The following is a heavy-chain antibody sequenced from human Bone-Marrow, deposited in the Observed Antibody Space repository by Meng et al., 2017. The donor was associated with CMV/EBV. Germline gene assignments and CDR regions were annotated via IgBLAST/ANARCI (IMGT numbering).Heavy chain of an antibody. CDR2: INHSGST. V-gene: IGHV4-34*01. D-gene: IGHD6-19*01. CDR1: GGSFRCYY. J-gene: IGHJ4*02. CDR3: AREGHNSSGWSR. Sequence: VRRQQWGSGPLKPSATLSHTCAVYGGSFRCYYWSWIRPPPGKGLEWIGEINHSGSTNYNPSLKSRVTISVDTSKNQFSLKLSSVTAADTAVYYCAREGHNSSGWSRWGQGTLVTVSS.